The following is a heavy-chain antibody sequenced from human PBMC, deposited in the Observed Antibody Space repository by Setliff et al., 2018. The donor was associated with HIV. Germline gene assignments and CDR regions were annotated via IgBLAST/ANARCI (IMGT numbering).Heavy chain of an antibody. Sequence: GGSLRLSCAASGFTFSDYYMAWIRQAPGKGLEWISYISSSGNTMYYADSVKGRFTISRDNAKNSLYLQVNSLRAEDTAVYYCAKGSGKITIYYYYMDVWGKGTTVTVSS. CDR1: GFTFSDYY. D-gene: IGHD3-3*01. CDR3: AKGSGKITIYYYYMDV. J-gene: IGHJ6*03. CDR2: ISSSGNTM. V-gene: IGHV3-11*01.